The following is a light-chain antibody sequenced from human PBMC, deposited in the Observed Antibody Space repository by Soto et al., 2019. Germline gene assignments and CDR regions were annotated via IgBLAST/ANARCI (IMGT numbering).Light chain of an antibody. CDR1: QSVNSD. V-gene: IGKV3-15*01. J-gene: IGKJ2*01. CDR3: QHYNNWPPDT. CDR2: GAS. Sequence: EIVMTQSPAILSVSPGERATLSCRASQSVNSDLAWYQQKPGQAPRLLIYGASTRATGIPARFSGSGPGTEFILTISSLQSEDSAVYYCQHYNNWPPDTFGQGTNLEIK.